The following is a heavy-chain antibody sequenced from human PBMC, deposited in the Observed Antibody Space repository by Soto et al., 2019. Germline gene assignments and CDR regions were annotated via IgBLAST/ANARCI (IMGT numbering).Heavy chain of an antibody. Sequence: QVQLQESGPGLVKPSETLSLTCTVSGGSISSYYWSWIRQPPGKGLEWIGYIYYSGSTNYNPSLKGRVTISVDTSKNQFSLKLSSVTAADTAVYYCARGHGDYDWFDPWGQGTLVTVSS. CDR3: ARGHGDYDWFDP. J-gene: IGHJ5*02. CDR2: IYYSGST. CDR1: GGSISSYY. V-gene: IGHV4-59*01. D-gene: IGHD4-17*01.